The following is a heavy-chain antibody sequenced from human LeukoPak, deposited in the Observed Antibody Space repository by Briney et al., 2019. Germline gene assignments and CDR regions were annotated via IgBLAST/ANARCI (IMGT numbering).Heavy chain of an antibody. CDR1: GFTFSDYG. J-gene: IGHJ4*02. CDR3: AKGPVAVAGYYFDH. CDR2: IWYDGSNK. Sequence: GGSLRLSCTASGFTFSDYGMHWVRQPPGKGLEWVAIIWYDGSNKTYEDSVKGRFTISRDNSKNTLYLQMNSLRAEDTAVYYCAKGPVAVAGYYFDHWGQGTLVTVSS. D-gene: IGHD6-19*01. V-gene: IGHV3-33*06.